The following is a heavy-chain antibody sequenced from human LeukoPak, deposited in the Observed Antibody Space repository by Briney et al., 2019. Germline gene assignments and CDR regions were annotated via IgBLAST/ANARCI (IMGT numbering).Heavy chain of an antibody. Sequence: GGPLRLSCAASGLTFSSYAMHWVRQAPGKGLEWVAVISYDGSNKYYADSVKGRFTISRDNSKHTLYLQMNSLRAEDTAVYYCAAGSSAGDYWGQGTLVTVSS. J-gene: IGHJ4*02. D-gene: IGHD6-19*01. CDR3: AAGSSAGDY. CDR1: GLTFSSYA. V-gene: IGHV3-30*04. CDR2: ISYDGSNK.